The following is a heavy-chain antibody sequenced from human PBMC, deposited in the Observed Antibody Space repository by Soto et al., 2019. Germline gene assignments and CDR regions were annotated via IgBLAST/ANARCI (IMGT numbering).Heavy chain of an antibody. Sequence: EVQLVESGGGLVKPGGSLRLSCAASGFTFSSYSMNWVRQAPGKGLEWVSSISSSSSYIYYADSVKGRFTISRDNAKNSLYLQMNSLRAEDTAVYYCATAFPNRYTDVNDAFDIWGQGTMVTVSS. CDR1: GFTFSSYS. D-gene: IGHD1-26*01. V-gene: IGHV3-21*01. J-gene: IGHJ3*02. CDR2: ISSSSSYI. CDR3: ATAFPNRYTDVNDAFDI.